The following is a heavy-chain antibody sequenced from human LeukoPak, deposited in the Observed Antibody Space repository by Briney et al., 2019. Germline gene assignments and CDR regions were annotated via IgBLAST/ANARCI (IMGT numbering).Heavy chain of an antibody. CDR3: ARRGRLAAAGFFDY. D-gene: IGHD6-13*01. J-gene: IGHJ4*02. CDR1: GGSISSYY. Sequence: SETLSLTCTVSGGSISSYYWSRIRQPPGKGLEWIGYIYYSGSTNYNPSLKSRVTISVDTSKNQFSLKLSSVTAADTAVYYCARRGRLAAAGFFDYWGQGTLVTVSS. CDR2: IYYSGST. V-gene: IGHV4-59*08.